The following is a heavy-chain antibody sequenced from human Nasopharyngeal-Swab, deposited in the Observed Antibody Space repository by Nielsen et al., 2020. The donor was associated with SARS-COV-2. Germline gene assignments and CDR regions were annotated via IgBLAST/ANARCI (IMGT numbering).Heavy chain of an antibody. Sequence: GGSLRLTCAASGFIFSASAIHWVRQASGKGLEWVGRIGDKEHNYATTYGASVQGRFTISRDDSKNTAFLQMDGLKTEDTALYYCTTDFYFDYWGQGALVTVSS. CDR1: GFIFSASA. V-gene: IGHV3-73*01. J-gene: IGHJ4*02. CDR3: TTDFYFDY. CDR2: IGDKEHNYAT.